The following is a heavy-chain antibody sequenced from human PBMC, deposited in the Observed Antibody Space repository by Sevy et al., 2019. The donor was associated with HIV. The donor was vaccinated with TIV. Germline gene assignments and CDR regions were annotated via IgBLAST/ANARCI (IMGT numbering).Heavy chain of an antibody. J-gene: IGHJ3*02. CDR3: ARHCSSISCSHAFDI. CDR2: INHSGSA. Sequence: SEILSLTCAVYSGSFSGYYWSWIRQPPGKGLEWIGEINHSGSANYNPSLKSRVTISVDTSKNQFSLKLSSVTAADTAVYYCARHCSSISCSHAFDIWRLGTMVTVSS. CDR1: SGSFSGYY. D-gene: IGHD2-2*01. V-gene: IGHV4-34*01.